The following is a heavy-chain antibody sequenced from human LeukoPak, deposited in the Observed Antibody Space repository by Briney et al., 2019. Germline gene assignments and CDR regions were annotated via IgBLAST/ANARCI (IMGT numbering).Heavy chain of an antibody. Sequence: GGSLRLSCAASGFTVSSHYMSWVRQAPGKGLEWVAIIWYDGGNKYYADSVKGRFTISRDDSKNTLHLQMNNLRAEDAAVYYCAKVRVTYCVTTTCYGDFDFWGQGTLVTVAS. CDR2: IWYDGGNK. CDR3: AKVRVTYCVTTTCYGDFDF. V-gene: IGHV3-33*06. J-gene: IGHJ4*02. D-gene: IGHD2-2*01. CDR1: GFTVSSHY.